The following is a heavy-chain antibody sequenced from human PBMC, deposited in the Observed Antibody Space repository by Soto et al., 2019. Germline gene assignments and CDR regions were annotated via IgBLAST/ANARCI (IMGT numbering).Heavy chain of an antibody. CDR2: IYPGDSDT. V-gene: IGHV5-51*01. D-gene: IGHD3-3*01. Sequence: SLKISCKGSGYSFTSYWIGWVRQMPGTGPAWMGIIYPGDSDTRYSPSFQGQVTISADKSISTAYLQWSSLKASDTAMYYCARPYYDFWSGTKDAFGIWGQGTMVTVSS. CDR3: ARPYYDFWSGTKDAFGI. J-gene: IGHJ3*02. CDR1: GYSFTSYW.